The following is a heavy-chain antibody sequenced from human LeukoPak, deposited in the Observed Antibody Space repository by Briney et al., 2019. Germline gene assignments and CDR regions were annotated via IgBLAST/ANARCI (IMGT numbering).Heavy chain of an antibody. D-gene: IGHD1-14*01. CDR3: AKEPGP. CDR1: GFTFSSYA. V-gene: IGHV3-23*01. J-gene: IGHJ5*02. Sequence: GGSLRLSCAASGFTFSSYAMSWVRQAPGKGLEWVSGITGSGGGSGGNTYYADSVKGRFTISRDNSKNTLYLQMNSLRAEDTAVYYCAKEPGPWGQGTLVTVSP. CDR2: ITGSGGGSGGNT.